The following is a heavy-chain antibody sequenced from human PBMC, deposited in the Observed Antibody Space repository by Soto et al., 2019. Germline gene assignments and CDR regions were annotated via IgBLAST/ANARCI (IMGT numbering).Heavy chain of an antibody. CDR1: GGSISRYY. D-gene: IGHD2-15*01. CDR3: ARDGAATAAFDI. CDR2: IYHSGST. Sequence: SETLSLTCTVSGGSISRYYWSWIRQPPGKGLECIGYIYHSGSTNYNPSLKSRVTISVDTSKNQLSLKLSSVTAADTAVYYCARDGAATAAFDIWGHGTMVTVSS. V-gene: IGHV4-59*01. J-gene: IGHJ3*02.